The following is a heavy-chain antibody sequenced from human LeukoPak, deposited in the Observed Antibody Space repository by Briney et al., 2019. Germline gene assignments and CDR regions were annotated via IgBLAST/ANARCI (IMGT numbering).Heavy chain of an antibody. CDR3: AKAVSGCYDYFDY. V-gene: IGHV3-23*01. CDR2: ISGSGGST. J-gene: IGHJ4*02. Sequence: GGSLRLSCAASGFTFSSYAMSWVRQAPGKGLEWVSAISGSGGSTYYADSVRGRFTISRDNSKNTLYLQMDSLRAEDTAVYYCAKAVSGCYDYFDYWGQGTLVTVSS. CDR1: GFTFSSYA. D-gene: IGHD1-26*01.